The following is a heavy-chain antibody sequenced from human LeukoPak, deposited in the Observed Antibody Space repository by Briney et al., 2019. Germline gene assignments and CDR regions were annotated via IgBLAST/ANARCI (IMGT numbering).Heavy chain of an antibody. Sequence: ASVKVSCKVSGYSLSELSPHWVRPAPGQGLEWMGGFDPGDDETIYAQKLQGRVTMTEDTSTDTAYLELSSLRSEDTAVYFCATEKDLLLDSWDRETPATV. CDR3: ATEKDLLLDS. D-gene: IGHD1-26*01. CDR1: GYSLSELS. J-gene: IGHJ5*01. V-gene: IGHV1-24*01. CDR2: FDPGDDET.